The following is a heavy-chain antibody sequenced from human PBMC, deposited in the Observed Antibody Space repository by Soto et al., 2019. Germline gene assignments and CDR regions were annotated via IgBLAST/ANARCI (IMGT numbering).Heavy chain of an antibody. Sequence: QVQLVQSGAEVKKPGSSVKVSCKASGGTFSSYAISWVRQAPGQGLEWMGGIIPIFGTANYAQKFQGRVTITADESTSTAYMELSSLRSEDTAVYYCARDGVKFGVVTNYYYYGMDVWGQGTTVTVSS. V-gene: IGHV1-69*12. J-gene: IGHJ6*02. D-gene: IGHD3-3*01. CDR1: GGTFSSYA. CDR3: ARDGVKFGVVTNYYYYGMDV. CDR2: IIPIFGTA.